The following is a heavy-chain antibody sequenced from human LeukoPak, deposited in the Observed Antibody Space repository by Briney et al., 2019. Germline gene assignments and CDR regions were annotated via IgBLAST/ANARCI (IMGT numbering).Heavy chain of an antibody. CDR3: GKGRVSE. CDR1: GFTFSSYA. D-gene: IGHD6-19*01. J-gene: IGHJ4*02. V-gene: IGHV3-23*01. CDR2: ITIAGGT. Sequence: GGSLRLSCAASGFTFSSYAMSWVRQAPGKGLEWVSSITIAGGTFYADSVRGRFTISRDNSKNTLDLQMNSLRVEDTAVYYCGKGRVSEWGQGTLVTVSS.